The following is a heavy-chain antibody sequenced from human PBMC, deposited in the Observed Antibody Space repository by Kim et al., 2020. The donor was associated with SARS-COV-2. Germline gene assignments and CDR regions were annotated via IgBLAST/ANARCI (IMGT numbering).Heavy chain of an antibody. Sequence: SVKVSCKASGGTFSSYAISWVRQAPGQGLEWMGGIIPIFGTANYAQKFQGRVTITADESTSTAYMELSSLRSEDTAVYYCARDLSGERYFDWGGGFDPWGQGTLVTVSS. D-gene: IGHD3-9*01. V-gene: IGHV1-69*13. CDR2: IIPIFGTA. CDR1: GGTFSSYA. CDR3: ARDLSGERYFDWGGGFDP. J-gene: IGHJ5*02.